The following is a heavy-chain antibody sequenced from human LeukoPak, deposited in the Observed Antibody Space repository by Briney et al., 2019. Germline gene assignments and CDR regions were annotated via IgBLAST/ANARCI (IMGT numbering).Heavy chain of an antibody. J-gene: IGHJ4*02. V-gene: IGHV3-9*01. CDR1: GFTFEDYA. D-gene: IGHD2-15*01. CDR3: AKDHHHCSGDACFFDY. Sequence: PGRSLTLSCAASGFTFEDYAIHWVRQGPGKGLEWVSGICWNSGTTDYADSVKGRFTISRDNAKNSLYLQMNSLRAEDTALYYCAKDHHHCSGDACFFDYWGQGTLVTVSS. CDR2: ICWNSGTT.